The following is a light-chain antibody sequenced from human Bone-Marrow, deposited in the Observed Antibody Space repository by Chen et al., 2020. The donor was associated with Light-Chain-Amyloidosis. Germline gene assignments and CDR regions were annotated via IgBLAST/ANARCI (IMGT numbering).Light chain of an antibody. V-gene: IGLV3-25*03. J-gene: IGLJ2*01. CDR3: QSADSSGTYEVI. CDR1: DLPTKY. CDR2: RET. Sequence: SYELTQPPSVSVSPGQTARITCSGDDLPTKYAYWYQQKPGQAPVLVIQRETERPSGISERVSGSSSGTTATLTISGVQAEDEADYHCQSADSSGTYEVIFGGGTKLTVL.